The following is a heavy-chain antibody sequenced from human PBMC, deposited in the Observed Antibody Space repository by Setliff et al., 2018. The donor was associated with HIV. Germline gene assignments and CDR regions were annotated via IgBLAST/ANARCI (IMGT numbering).Heavy chain of an antibody. D-gene: IGHD2-2*01. CDR2: ISYDGSNK. CDR1: GFTFSTYG. Sequence: LRLSCAASGFTFSTYGMSWVRQAPGKGLEWVAVISYDGSNKYYADSVKGRFTISRDNPKNTLYLQMNSPRAEDTAVYYCASRGVPAAPTEPYFDYWGQGTLVTVSS. J-gene: IGHJ4*02. V-gene: IGHV3-30*03. CDR3: ASRGVPAAPTEPYFDY.